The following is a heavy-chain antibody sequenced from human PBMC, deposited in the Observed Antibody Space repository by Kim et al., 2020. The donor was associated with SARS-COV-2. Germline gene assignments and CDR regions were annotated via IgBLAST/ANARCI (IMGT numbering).Heavy chain of an antibody. D-gene: IGHD2-21*02. V-gene: IGHV1-46*01. J-gene: IGHJ5*02. CDR2: INPSDGST. CDR1: GFSSSSSY. CDR3: VGYLYGGDSNDWFDP. Sequence: ASVKVSCKASGFSSSSSYMYWLRQAPGQGFQWMGIINPSDGSTSHAQEFQGRVSLTRDTSTSTVSMELCSLRSEETAVYYCVGYLYGGDSNDWFDPWGQGTLVTVSS.